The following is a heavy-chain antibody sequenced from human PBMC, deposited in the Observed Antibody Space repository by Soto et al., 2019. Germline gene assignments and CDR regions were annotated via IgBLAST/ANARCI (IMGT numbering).Heavy chain of an antibody. CDR2: INGYNGNT. J-gene: IGHJ4*02. CDR3: ARDLSSWPFDY. CDR1: GNTVPNYA. Sequence: ASVKVSCKASGNTVPNYAIHWVRQAPGQRLEWMGWINGYNGNTNYAEKLQGRVTMTTDTSTSTAYMELRSLRSEDTAVYYCARDLSSWPFDYWGQGTLVTVSS. D-gene: IGHD6-13*01. V-gene: IGHV1-18*01.